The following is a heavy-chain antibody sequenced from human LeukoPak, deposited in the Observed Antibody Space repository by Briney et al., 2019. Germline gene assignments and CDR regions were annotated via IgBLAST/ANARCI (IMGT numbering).Heavy chain of an antibody. V-gene: IGHV1-2*02. J-gene: IGHJ3*02. CDR3: ARTYCGGDCYLNDAFDI. CDR2: INPSSGTT. CDR1: GYTFIGYY. Sequence: ASVKVSCKASGYTFIGYYMHWVRQAPGQGLEWMGWINPSSGTTNSPQKFRGRVTMTRDTSISTAYMELSSLISDDTALYYCARTYCGGDCYLNDAFDIWGRGTLVTVSS. D-gene: IGHD2-21*01.